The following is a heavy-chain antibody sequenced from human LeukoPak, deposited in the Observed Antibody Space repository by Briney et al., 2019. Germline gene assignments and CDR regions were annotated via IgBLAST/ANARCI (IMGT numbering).Heavy chain of an antibody. V-gene: IGHV4-4*07. J-gene: IGHJ4*02. CDR2: IYTSGST. Sequence: SETLSLTCTVSGGSISSYYWSWIRQPAGKGLEWIGRIYTSGSTNYNPSLKSRVTMSVDTSKNQFSLKLSSVTAADTAVYYCARDQGDYSSGWQREGSEFDYWGQGTLVTVSS. D-gene: IGHD6-19*01. CDR1: GGSISSYY. CDR3: ARDQGDYSSGWQREGSEFDY.